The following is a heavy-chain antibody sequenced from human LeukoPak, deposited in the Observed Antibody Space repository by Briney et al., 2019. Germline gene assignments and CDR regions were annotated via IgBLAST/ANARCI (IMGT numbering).Heavy chain of an antibody. CDR1: GFTVSSNY. CDR3: AKNLRYFANWYFDL. D-gene: IGHD3-9*01. V-gene: IGHV3-66*01. Sequence: GGSLRLSCAASGFTVSSNYMSWVRQAPGKGLEWVSVIYSGGSTYYADSVKGRFTISRDNSKNTLYLQMNSLRAEDTAVYYCAKNLRYFANWYFDLWGRGTLVTVSS. J-gene: IGHJ2*01. CDR2: IYSGGST.